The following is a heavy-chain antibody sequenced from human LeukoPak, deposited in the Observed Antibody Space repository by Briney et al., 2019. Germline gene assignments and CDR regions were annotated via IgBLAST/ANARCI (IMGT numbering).Heavy chain of an antibody. CDR2: IYYTGST. CDR1: GGSISSSSYY. J-gene: IGHJ6*03. V-gene: IGHV4-39*01. D-gene: IGHD6-13*01. CDR3: ARTFSSSWPYYYYDYYMDV. Sequence: SETLSLTCTVSGGSISSSSYYWGWIRQPPGKGLEWIGNIYYTGSTFYNPSLKSRVTISVDTSKNQFSLKLSSVTAADTAVYYCARTFSSSWPYYYYDYYMDVWGKGTTVTISS.